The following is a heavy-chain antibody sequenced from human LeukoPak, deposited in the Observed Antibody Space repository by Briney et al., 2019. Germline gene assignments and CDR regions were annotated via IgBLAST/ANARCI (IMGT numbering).Heavy chain of an antibody. Sequence: PSETLSLTCAVYGGSFSGYYWSWIRQPPGKGQEWIGEINHSGSTNYNPSLKSRVTMSVDTSKNQFSLKLSSVTAADTAVYYCARDLRLDSSSNPWGQGTLVTVSS. V-gene: IGHV4-34*01. CDR2: INHSGST. J-gene: IGHJ5*02. D-gene: IGHD6-6*01. CDR1: GGSFSGYY. CDR3: ARDLRLDSSSNP.